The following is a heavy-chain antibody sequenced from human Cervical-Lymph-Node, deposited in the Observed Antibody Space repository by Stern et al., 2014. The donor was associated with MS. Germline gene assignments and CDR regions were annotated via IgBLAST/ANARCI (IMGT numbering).Heavy chain of an antibody. Sequence: VQLVESGPGLVKPSPTLSLTCTVSGGSISSSGYYWSWIRQPADKGLVWIGRIHDSGSTYYNPSLKSRVTISMDTAKNQFSLERTSVTAADTAVYYCATTRWDLFTWNWFDPWGQGTLVTVSS. J-gene: IGHJ5*02. CDR1: GGSISSSGYY. D-gene: IGHD1-26*01. CDR3: ATTRWDLFTWNWFDP. V-gene: IGHV4-61*02. CDR2: IHDSGST.